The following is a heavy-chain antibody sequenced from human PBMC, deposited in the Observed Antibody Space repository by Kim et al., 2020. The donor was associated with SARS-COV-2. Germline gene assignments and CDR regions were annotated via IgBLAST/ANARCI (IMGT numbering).Heavy chain of an antibody. V-gene: IGHV2-5*01. Sequence: KRYSPSLKSRLTITQDTSKNQVVLTMTNMDPVDTATYYCAHRRAFGGSVDYWGQGTLVTVSS. CDR3: AHRRAFGGSVDY. D-gene: IGHD2-15*01. CDR2: K. J-gene: IGHJ4*02.